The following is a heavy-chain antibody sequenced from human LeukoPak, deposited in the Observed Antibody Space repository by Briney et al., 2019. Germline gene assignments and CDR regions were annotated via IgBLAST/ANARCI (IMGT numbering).Heavy chain of an antibody. V-gene: IGHV1-24*01. Sequence: ASVKVSCKVSGYTLTELSMHWVRQAPGKGLEWMGGFYPEDGETIYAQKFQGRVTMTEDTSTDTAYMELSSLRSEDTAVYYCATDATTVTSDYYYGMDVWGQGTTVTVSS. D-gene: IGHD4-17*01. J-gene: IGHJ6*02. CDR1: GYTLTELS. CDR3: ATDATTVTSDYYYGMDV. CDR2: FYPEDGET.